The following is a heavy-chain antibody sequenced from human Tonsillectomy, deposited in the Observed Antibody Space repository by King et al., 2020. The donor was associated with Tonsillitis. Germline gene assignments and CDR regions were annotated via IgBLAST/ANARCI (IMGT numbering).Heavy chain of an antibody. D-gene: IGHD3-22*01. Sequence: VQLVESGAEVKKPGESLKISCKGSGYSFTSYWIGWVRQMPGKGLEWMGIIYPGDSDTRYSPSFQGQVTMSADKSISTAYLQWSSLKASDTAMYYCARQRDYYDSSGCGVYYFAYWGQGTLVTVSS. CDR3: ARQRDYYDSSGCGVYYFAY. V-gene: IGHV5-51*01. J-gene: IGHJ4*02. CDR1: GYSFTSYW. CDR2: IYPGDSDT.